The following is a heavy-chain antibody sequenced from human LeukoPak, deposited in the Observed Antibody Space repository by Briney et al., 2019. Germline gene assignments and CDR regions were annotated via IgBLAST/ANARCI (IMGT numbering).Heavy chain of an antibody. CDR2: IYHSGST. CDR1: GGSISSGGYY. Sequence: PSQTLSLTCTVSGGSISSGGYYWSWIRQPPGKGLEWIGCIYHSGSTYYNPSLKSRVTISVDRSKNQFSLKLSSVTAADTAVYYCARYISSPYYFDYWGQGTLVTVSS. CDR3: ARYISSPYYFDY. D-gene: IGHD3-9*01. V-gene: IGHV4-30-2*01. J-gene: IGHJ4*02.